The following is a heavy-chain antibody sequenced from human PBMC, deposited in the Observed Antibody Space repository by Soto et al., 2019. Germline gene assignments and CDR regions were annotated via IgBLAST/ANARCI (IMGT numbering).Heavy chain of an antibody. CDR2: VDPEDAET. V-gene: IGHV1-69-2*01. J-gene: IGHJ4*02. Sequence: EVQLVQSGAEVKKPGATVKISCKVSGYTFTDYYMHWVQQAPGKGLEWMGLVDPEDAETLYAESFRGRVTLTADTSTDTAYMELTSLRSEDTAVYYCATDKSVAASDPAYYFDNWGQGTLVTVSS. CDR3: ATDKSVAASDPAYYFDN. D-gene: IGHD6-6*01. CDR1: GYTFTDYY.